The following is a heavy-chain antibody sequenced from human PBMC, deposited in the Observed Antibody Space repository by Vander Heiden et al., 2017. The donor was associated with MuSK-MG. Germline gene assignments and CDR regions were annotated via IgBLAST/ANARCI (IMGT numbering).Heavy chain of an antibody. Sequence: QVQLVQSGAEVKKPGSSVKVSCKASGGTFSSYAISWVRQAPGQGLEWMGRIIPILGIAKYAQKFQGRVTITADKSTSTVYMELSSMRSQQTAVYYCARGGNNHYYHSNTLGYRGQGTMVTVSS. J-gene: IGHJ4*02. CDR1: GGTFSSYA. D-gene: IGHD3-22*01. V-gene: IGHV1-69*04. CDR3: ARGGNNHYYHSNTLGY. CDR2: IIPILGIA.